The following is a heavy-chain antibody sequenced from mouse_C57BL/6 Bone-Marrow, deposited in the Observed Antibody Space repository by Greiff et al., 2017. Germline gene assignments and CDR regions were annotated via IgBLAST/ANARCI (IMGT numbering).Heavy chain of an antibody. CDR3: ARPCGPEAY. CDR2: IYPSDSET. CDR1: GFTFTSYW. Sequence: QVHVKQPGAELVRPGSSVKLSCTASGFTFTSYWMDWVKQRPGQGLEWIGNIYPSDSETHYNQKVQDKATLTVHKSSSTAYMQLSSLTSEDSAVYYCARPCGPEAYWGQGTLVTVSA. V-gene: IGHV1-61*01. J-gene: IGHJ3*01.